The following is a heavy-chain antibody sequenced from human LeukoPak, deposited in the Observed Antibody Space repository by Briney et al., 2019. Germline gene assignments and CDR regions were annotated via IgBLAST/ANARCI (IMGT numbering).Heavy chain of an antibody. Sequence: SETLSLTCTVSGGSISSYYWSWIRQPPGKGLEWIGYIYYSGRTNYNPSLKSRVTISVDTSKNQFSLKLSSVTAADTAVYYCARPLPPFDPWGQGTLVTVSS. J-gene: IGHJ5*02. CDR3: ARPLPPFDP. V-gene: IGHV4-59*01. CDR1: GGSISSYY. CDR2: IYYSGRT.